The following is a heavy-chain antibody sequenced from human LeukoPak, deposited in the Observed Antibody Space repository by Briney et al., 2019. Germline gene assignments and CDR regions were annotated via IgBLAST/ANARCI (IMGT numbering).Heavy chain of an antibody. CDR1: GFTFSSYG. CDR2: ISYDGSNK. CDR3: AKVPTGYSSGREDY. V-gene: IGHV3-30*18. J-gene: IGHJ4*02. Sequence: PGRSLRLSCAASGFTFSSYGMRWVRQAPGKGLEWVAVISYDGSNKYYADSVKGRFTISRDNSKNTLYLQMNSLRAEDTAVYYCAKVPTGYSSGREDYWGQGTLVTVSS. D-gene: IGHD6-19*01.